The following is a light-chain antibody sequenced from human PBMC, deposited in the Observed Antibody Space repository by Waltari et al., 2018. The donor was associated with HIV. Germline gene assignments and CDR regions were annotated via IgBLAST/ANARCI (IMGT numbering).Light chain of an antibody. CDR3: GAWDSSLSAWV. V-gene: IGLV1-51*01. Sequence: QSVLTQPPSMSMALGQKVTISCSGLNSNIGNNYVSWYLQVPGTAPKLLIYDNNKRPSEIPARFSGSKTGTSATLGITGLQTVDEADYYCGAWDSSLSAWVFGGGTTLTVL. J-gene: IGLJ3*02. CDR2: DNN. CDR1: NSNIGNNY.